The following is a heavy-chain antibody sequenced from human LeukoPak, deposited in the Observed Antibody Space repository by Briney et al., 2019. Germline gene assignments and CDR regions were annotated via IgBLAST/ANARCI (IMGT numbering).Heavy chain of an antibody. CDR2: ISSGGGIM. CDR3: AKTDPGTGAFDY. D-gene: IGHD1-1*01. J-gene: IGHJ4*02. V-gene: IGHV3-23*01. CDR1: GFTFSSYA. Sequence: GVSLRLSSAASGFTFSSYAMDWVRQAPRKGLEWVSAISSGGGIMYYEGSVKGRFTVSRDNSKNTLYLQMNNLRADDTAVYYCAKTDPGTGAFDYWGQGTLVTVSS.